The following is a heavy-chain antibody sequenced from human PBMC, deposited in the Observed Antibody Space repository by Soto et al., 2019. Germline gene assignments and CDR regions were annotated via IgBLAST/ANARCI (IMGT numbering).Heavy chain of an antibody. CDR1: GGSISSSSYY. V-gene: IGHV4-39*01. D-gene: IGHD3-3*01. CDR3: GRQGDYDFWSGYPNWFDP. CDR2: IYYSGST. J-gene: IGHJ5*02. Sequence: SETLSLTCTVSGGSISSSSYYWGWIRQPPGKGLEWIGSIYYSGSTYYNPSLTSRVTISVDTSKNQFSLKLSSVTAADTAVYYCGRQGDYDFWSGYPNWFDPWGQGTLVTVSS.